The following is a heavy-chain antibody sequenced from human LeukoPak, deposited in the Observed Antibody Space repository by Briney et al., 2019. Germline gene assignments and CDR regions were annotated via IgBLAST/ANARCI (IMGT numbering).Heavy chain of an antibody. D-gene: IGHD3-3*01. J-gene: IGHJ3*02. CDR2: INPSGGST. Sequence: GGSLRLSCAASGFTFTSYYMHWVRQAPGQGVEWMGIINPSGGSTSYAQKFQGRVTMTRDMSTSTVYMELSSLRSEDTAVYYCARTGITIFGVVIHDAFDIWGQGTMVTVSS. CDR1: GFTFTSYY. CDR3: ARTGITIFGVVIHDAFDI. V-gene: IGHV1-46*01.